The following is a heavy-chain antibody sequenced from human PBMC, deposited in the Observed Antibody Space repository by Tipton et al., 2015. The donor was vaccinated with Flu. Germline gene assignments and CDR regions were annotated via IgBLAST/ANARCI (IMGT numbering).Heavy chain of an antibody. Sequence: SLRLSCAASGFSFSTYAMHWVRQAPGKGLEWVALISYDGSDKHYADSVKGRFTISRDNSKNTLYLQMNSLRAEDTAVYYCAGGDYYDRSGYFLYWGQGTLVTVSS. CDR1: GFSFSTYA. D-gene: IGHD3-22*01. CDR2: ISYDGSDK. V-gene: IGHV3-30-3*01. CDR3: AGGDYYDRSGYFLY. J-gene: IGHJ4*02.